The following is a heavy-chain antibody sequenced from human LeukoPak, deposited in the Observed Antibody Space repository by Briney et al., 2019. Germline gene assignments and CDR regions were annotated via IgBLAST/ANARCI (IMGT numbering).Heavy chain of an antibody. CDR1: GFTVSSNY. V-gene: IGHV3-53*04. Sequence: GGSLRLFCAASGFTVSSNYMSWVRQAPGKGLEWVSVIYSGGSTYYADSVKGRFTISRHNSKNTLYLQMNSLRAEDTAVYYCARVVDCSSTSCYFSGMDVWGQGTTVTVSS. CDR3: ARVVDCSSTSCYFSGMDV. J-gene: IGHJ6*02. D-gene: IGHD2-2*01. CDR2: IYSGGST.